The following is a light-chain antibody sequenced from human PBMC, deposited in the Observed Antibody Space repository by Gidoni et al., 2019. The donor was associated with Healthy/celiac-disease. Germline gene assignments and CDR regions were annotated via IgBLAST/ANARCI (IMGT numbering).Light chain of an antibody. CDR3: QQYGSSQT. CDR1: QSVSSSS. J-gene: IGKJ3*01. V-gene: IGKV3-20*01. Sequence: EIVLTQSPGTLSLSPGERATLSCRASQSVSSSSLAWYQQKPGQAPRLLIYGASSRATGIPDRFSGSGSGTDFTLTISRLEPEDFAVYYCQQYGSSQTFGPXTKVDIK. CDR2: GAS.